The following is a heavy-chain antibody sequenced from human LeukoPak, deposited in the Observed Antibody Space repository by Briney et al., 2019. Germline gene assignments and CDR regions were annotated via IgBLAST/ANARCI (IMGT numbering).Heavy chain of an antibody. CDR3: ARAESRFGRTKGGQGYDY. J-gene: IGHJ4*02. CDR2: IYYSGST. CDR1: GGSISSYY. D-gene: IGHD3-10*01. V-gene: IGHV4-59*01. Sequence: SETLSLTCTVSGGSISSYYWSWIRQPPGKGLEWIGYIYYSGSTNYNPSLKSRVTISVDTSKNQFSLKLSSVTAADTAVYYCARAESRFGRTKGGQGYDYWGQGTLVTVSS.